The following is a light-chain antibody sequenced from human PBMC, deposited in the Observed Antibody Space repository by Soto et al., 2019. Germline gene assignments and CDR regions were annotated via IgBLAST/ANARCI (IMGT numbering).Light chain of an antibody. Sequence: QSVLTQPPSASGSPGQSVTISCTGTSIDVGAYNYVSWYQQHAGKAPKLVIYEVTKRPSGVPDRFSGSKSANTASLTVSGLQAEDEADYYCSSFASSNTGVFGGGTKLTVL. V-gene: IGLV2-8*01. J-gene: IGLJ3*02. CDR1: SIDVGAYNY. CDR2: EVT. CDR3: SSFASSNTGV.